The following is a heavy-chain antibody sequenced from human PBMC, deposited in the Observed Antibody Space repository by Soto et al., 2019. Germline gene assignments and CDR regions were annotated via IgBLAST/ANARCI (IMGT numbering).Heavy chain of an antibody. Sequence: PGESLRISCKGSGYSFTSYWIGWVRQMPGKGLEWMGIIYPGDSDTRYSPSFQGQVTISADKSISTAYLQWSSLKASDTAMYYCARLLDRPHYDILTGLNWFDPWGQGTLVTVSS. V-gene: IGHV5-51*01. J-gene: IGHJ5*02. D-gene: IGHD3-9*01. CDR3: ARLLDRPHYDILTGLNWFDP. CDR2: IYPGDSDT. CDR1: GYSFTSYW.